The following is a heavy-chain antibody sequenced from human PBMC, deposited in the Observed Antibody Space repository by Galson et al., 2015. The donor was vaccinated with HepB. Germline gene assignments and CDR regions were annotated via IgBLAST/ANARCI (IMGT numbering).Heavy chain of an antibody. V-gene: IGHV3-30-3*01. CDR2: TSYDGSNN. J-gene: IGHJ6*02. Sequence: SLRLSCAASGFTFSSFAMHWVRQAPGKGLEWVAITSYDGSNNFYADSVKGRFTVSRDNSKETLYLQMNSLRVEDTAAYYCAREKADKDYGMDVWGQGATVAVSS. D-gene: IGHD2-15*01. CDR1: GFTFSSFA. CDR3: AREKADKDYGMDV.